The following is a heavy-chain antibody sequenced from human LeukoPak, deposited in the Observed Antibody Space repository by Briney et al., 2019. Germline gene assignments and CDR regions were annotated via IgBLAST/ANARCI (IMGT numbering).Heavy chain of an antibody. CDR2: IGVSGTST. J-gene: IGHJ3*02. CDR3: AKQRPGAYDI. V-gene: IGHV3-23*01. CDR1: RFTFSSYA. D-gene: IGHD1-1*01. Sequence: GGSLRLSCAASRFTFSSYAMGWVRQAPGKGLEWVSAIGVSGTSTYYADSVKGRFTISRDSSKNTLYLQMNSPRADDTAIYYCAKQRPGAYDIWGQGTMVTVSS.